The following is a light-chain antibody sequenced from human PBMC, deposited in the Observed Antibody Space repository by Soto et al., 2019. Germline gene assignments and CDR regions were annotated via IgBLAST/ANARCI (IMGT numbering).Light chain of an antibody. J-gene: IGLJ1*01. CDR3: SSYVGAYTLV. CDR1: SSDIGAYNY. V-gene: IGLV2-14*01. Sequence: QSALAQPASVSRSPGQSIAISCTGTSSDIGAYNYVSWYQQHPAKAPKLIVHEVSDRPLGVSDRFSGSKSGNTASLTISGPQAEDEADYYCSSYVGAYTLVFGTGIKVTVL. CDR2: EVS.